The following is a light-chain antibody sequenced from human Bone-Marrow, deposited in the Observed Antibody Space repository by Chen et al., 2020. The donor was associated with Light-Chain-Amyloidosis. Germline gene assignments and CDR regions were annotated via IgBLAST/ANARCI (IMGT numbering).Light chain of an antibody. CDR3: QVWDRSSDRPV. CDR2: DDS. Sequence: SYVLTQPSSVSVAPGQTATLACGGNKIGSPSVHWYQQTPGQAPLLVVYDDSDRPSGIPERLAGSNSGNAATLTISRVEAGDEADYYCQVWDRSSDRPVFGGGTKLTVL. CDR1: KIGSPS. J-gene: IGLJ3*02. V-gene: IGLV3-21*02.